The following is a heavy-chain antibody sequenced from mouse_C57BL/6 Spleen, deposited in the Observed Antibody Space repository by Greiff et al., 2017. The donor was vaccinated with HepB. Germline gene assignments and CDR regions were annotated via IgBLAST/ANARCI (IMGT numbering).Heavy chain of an antibody. Sequence: QVQLKESGPELVKPGASVKISCKASGYAFSSSWMNWVKQRPGKGLEWIGRIYPGDGDTNYNGKFKGKATLTADKSSSTAYMQLSSLTSEDSAVYFCAREGQGYWGQGTTLTVSS. CDR2: IYPGDGDT. CDR3: AREGQGY. D-gene: IGHD3-3*01. V-gene: IGHV1-82*01. CDR1: GYAFSSSW. J-gene: IGHJ2*01.